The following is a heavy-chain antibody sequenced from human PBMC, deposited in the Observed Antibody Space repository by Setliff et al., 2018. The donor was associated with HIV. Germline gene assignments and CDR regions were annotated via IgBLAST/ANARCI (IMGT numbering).Heavy chain of an antibody. CDR3: ARDLPKRSYRTALFFDY. Sequence: GGSLRLSCAASGFTFDDYAMHWVRQAPGKGLEWVSGISWNSGSIGYADSVKGRFTISRDSAKNTLYLHMNSLNGEDTAVYYCARDLPKRSYRTALFFDYWGQGTLVTVSS. D-gene: IGHD1-26*01. CDR2: ISWNSGSI. V-gene: IGHV3-9*01. J-gene: IGHJ4*02. CDR1: GFTFDDYA.